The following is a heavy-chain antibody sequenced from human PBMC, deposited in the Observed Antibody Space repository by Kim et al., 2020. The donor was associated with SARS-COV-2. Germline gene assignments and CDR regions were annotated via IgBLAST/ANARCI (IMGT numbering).Heavy chain of an antibody. J-gene: IGHJ4*02. CDR2: IISSGSST. CDR1: GFSFTTYS. V-gene: IGHV3-48*02. Sequence: GGSLRLSCAATGFSFTTYSMNWVRLAPGKGLEWVSYIISSGSSTYYADSVRGRFAISRDNAKNSLYLQMNSLRDEDTAVYYCATSRGYSYGYYFDQWGQGTLVTVSS. D-gene: IGHD5-18*01. CDR3: ATSRGYSYGYYFDQ.